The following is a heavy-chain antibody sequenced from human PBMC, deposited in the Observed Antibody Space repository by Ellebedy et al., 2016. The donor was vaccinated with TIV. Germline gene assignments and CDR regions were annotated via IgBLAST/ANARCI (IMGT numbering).Heavy chain of an antibody. J-gene: IGHJ2*01. V-gene: IGHV3-23*01. D-gene: IGHD3-10*01. CDR2: VSDSGGGT. Sequence: GESLKISCAASGFTFSSYAMRWVRQAPGKGLEWVSPVSDSGGGTYYADSVKGRFTISRDNSKNTLNVQMNSLRVEDTAVYYCAKDSGRSGWYFDLWGRGTLVTVSS. CDR3: AKDSGRSGWYFDL. CDR1: GFTFSSYA.